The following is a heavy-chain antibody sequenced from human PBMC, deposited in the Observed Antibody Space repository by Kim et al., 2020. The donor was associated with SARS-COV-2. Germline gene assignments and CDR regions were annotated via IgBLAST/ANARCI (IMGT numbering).Heavy chain of an antibody. J-gene: IGHJ4*02. CDR3: ARQRKYQLLRWYYFDY. D-gene: IGHD2-2*01. Sequence: SFQGQVTISADKSISTAYLQWSSLKASDTAMYYCARQRKYQLLRWYYFDYWGQGTLVTVSS. V-gene: IGHV5-51*01.